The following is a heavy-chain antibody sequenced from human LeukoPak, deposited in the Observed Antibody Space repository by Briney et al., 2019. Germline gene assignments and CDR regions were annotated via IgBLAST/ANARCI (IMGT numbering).Heavy chain of an antibody. D-gene: IGHD1-26*01. CDR2: IWYDGSNK. J-gene: IGHJ4*02. Sequence: GRSLRLSCAASGFIFSSYGMHWVRQAPGKGLEWVAVIWYDGSNKYYADSVKGRFTISRDNSKNTLYLQMNSLRAQDTAVYYCARPTYSGSYYWFDYWGQGTLVTVSS. V-gene: IGHV3-33*01. CDR3: ARPTYSGSYYWFDY. CDR1: GFIFSSYG.